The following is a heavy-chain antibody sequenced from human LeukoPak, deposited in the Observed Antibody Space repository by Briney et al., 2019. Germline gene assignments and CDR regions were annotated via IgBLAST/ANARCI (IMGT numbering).Heavy chain of an antibody. V-gene: IGHV3-23*01. D-gene: IGHD3-22*01. CDR1: GFTFSSYA. Sequence: GGSLRLSCAASGFTFSSYAMSWVRQAPGKGLEWVSAISGSGGSTYYADSVKGRFTISRDNSKNTLYLQMNSLRAEDTAVYYCAKDKKYYDSSGSPYYYYGMDVWGQGTTVTVTS. CDR3: AKDKKYYDSSGSPYYYYGMDV. CDR2: ISGSGGST. J-gene: IGHJ6*02.